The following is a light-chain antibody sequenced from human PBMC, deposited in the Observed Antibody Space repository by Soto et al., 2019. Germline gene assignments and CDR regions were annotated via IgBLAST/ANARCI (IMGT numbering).Light chain of an antibody. V-gene: IGKV2-28*01. CDR2: LGS. CDR1: QSLLHSNGYKY. Sequence: DIVMTQSPLSLPVTPGEPASISCRSSQSLLHSNGYKYLDWYLQKPGQSPQLLIYLGSNRASGVPDGFSGSGSGTDFTLKISRVEAEDVGVYYCMQDLQPPRTFGQGTKVEIK. J-gene: IGKJ1*01. CDR3: MQDLQPPRT.